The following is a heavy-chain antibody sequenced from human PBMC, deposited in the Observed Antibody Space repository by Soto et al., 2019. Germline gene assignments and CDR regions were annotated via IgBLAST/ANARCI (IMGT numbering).Heavy chain of an antibody. CDR3: ARRVHSNSPGGGLDV. CDR2: IYPGDSDT. CDR1: GYKVSTWHNFTSDW. Sequence: PGESLKISCMGSGYKVSTWHNFTSDWIAWVRQMPGEGLEWMGIIYPGDSDTRYSPSFQGQVTISADKSINSVYLQWSSLKASDTAMYYCARRVHSNSPGGGLDVWGQGTTVTVSS. J-gene: IGHJ6*02. V-gene: IGHV5-51*01. D-gene: IGHD2-2*01.